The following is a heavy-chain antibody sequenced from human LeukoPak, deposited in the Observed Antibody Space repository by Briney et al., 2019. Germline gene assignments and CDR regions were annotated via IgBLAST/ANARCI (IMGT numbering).Heavy chain of an antibody. Sequence: GGSLRLSCAASGFTFSSYAMSWVRQAPGKGLEWVSAISGSGGSTYYADSVKGRFTISRDNSKNTLYLQMNSLRAEDTAVYYCAKHGRQWLVPAGHDYWGQGTLVTVSS. CDR1: GFTFSSYA. CDR2: ISGSGGST. V-gene: IGHV3-23*01. CDR3: AKHGRQWLVPAGHDY. J-gene: IGHJ4*02. D-gene: IGHD6-19*01.